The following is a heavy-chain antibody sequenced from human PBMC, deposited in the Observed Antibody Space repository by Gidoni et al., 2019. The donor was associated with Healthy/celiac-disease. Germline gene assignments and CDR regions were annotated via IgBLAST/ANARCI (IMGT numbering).Heavy chain of an antibody. V-gene: IGHV3-21*01. J-gene: IGHJ3*02. CDR2: ISSSSSYI. CDR3: ARDSDDTHAFDI. CDR1: GFTFSSYS. D-gene: IGHD3-22*01. Sequence: EVQLVESGGGLVQPGGSLRLSCAASGFTFSSYSMNWVRQAPGKGLEWVSSISSSSSYIYYADSVKGRFTISRDNAKNSLYLQMNSLRAEDTAVYYCARDSDDTHAFDIWGQGTMVTVSS.